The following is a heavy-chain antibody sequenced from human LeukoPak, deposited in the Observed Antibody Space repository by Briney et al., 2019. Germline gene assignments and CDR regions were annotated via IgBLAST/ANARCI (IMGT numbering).Heavy chain of an antibody. CDR2: IYSGGNT. CDR3: AKDPNGDYIGAFDM. D-gene: IGHD4-17*01. J-gene: IGHJ3*02. CDR1: GFTVSDSY. Sequence: QTGGSLRLSCAVSGFTVSDSYMSWVRQAPGKGLEWVSVIYSGGNTYYADSVKGRFTISRDNSKNTLHLQMNSLRAEDTAVYHCAKDPNGDYIGAFDMWGQGTMVTVSS. V-gene: IGHV3-53*01.